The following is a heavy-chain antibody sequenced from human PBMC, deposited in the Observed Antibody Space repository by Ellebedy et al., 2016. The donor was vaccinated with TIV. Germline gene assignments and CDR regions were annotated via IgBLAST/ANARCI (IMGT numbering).Heavy chain of an antibody. CDR3: ARGGWGGRLGESFLDY. J-gene: IGHJ4*02. V-gene: IGHV1-18*04. D-gene: IGHD3-16*01. CDR2: ISAYNGQT. Sequence: AASVKVSCKASGFAFTSYGFSWVRQDPGQGLDWRGWISAYNGQTNYAQKFQGRVTMTTDTSTRTVYMARRTLRSDETAVYFCARGGWGGRLGESFLDYWGQGTLVTVSS. CDR1: GFAFTSYG.